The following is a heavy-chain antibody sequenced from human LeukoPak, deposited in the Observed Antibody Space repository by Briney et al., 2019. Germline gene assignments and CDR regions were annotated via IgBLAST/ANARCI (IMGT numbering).Heavy chain of an antibody. J-gene: IGHJ5*02. V-gene: IGHV3-11*01. CDR1: GFTFSDYY. CDR3: ARELPDWFDP. CDR2: ISSSGSTI. D-gene: IGHD1-14*01. Sequence: GGSLRLSCAAFGFTFSDYYMSWIRQAPGKGLEWVSYISSSGSTIYYAGSVKGRFTISRDNAKNSLYLQMNSLRAEATAVYYCARELPDWFDPWGQGTLVTVSS.